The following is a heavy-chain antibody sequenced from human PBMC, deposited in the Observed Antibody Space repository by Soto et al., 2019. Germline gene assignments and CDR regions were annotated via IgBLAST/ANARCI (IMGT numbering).Heavy chain of an antibody. D-gene: IGHD2-21*02. CDR3: VGSTCCRGDCSWHCDP. CDR1: GFPFTNYA. J-gene: IGHJ5*02. V-gene: IGHV3-23*01. Sequence: EGQVSESGGGLVQPGGSLRLTCAASGFPFTNYALSWVRQSPGKGLEWVSSISGDGFTTDYADSVRGRFTISRDNSKNTLFLELKSLWGEGRAVYFCVGSTCCRGDCSWHCDPWGQGTLVTVSS. CDR2: ISGDGFTT.